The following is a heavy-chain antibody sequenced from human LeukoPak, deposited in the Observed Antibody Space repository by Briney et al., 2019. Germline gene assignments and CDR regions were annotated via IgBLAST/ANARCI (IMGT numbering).Heavy chain of an antibody. CDR3: AGERMVATGTFDY. Sequence: GGSLRLSCAASGFTFSSYSMNWVRQAPGKGLEWVSSISSSSSYIYYADSVKGRFTISRDNAKNSLYLQMNSLGAEDTAVYYCAGERMVATGTFDYWGQGTLVTVSS. CDR2: ISSSSSYI. D-gene: IGHD5-12*01. V-gene: IGHV3-21*01. CDR1: GFTFSSYS. J-gene: IGHJ4*02.